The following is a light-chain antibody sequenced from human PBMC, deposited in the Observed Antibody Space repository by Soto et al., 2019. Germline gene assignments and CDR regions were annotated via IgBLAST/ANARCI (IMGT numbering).Light chain of an antibody. V-gene: IGLV2-14*01. J-gene: IGLJ1*01. Sequence: QSVLTQPASVSGSPGQSITISCTGSSSDVGGYNSVSWYQQNPGKAPKLMIYEVSNRPSGVSNRFSGSKSGNTASLTISGLQAEDEADYYCSSYTSSTNYVFGTGTKLTVL. CDR3: SSYTSSTNYV. CDR1: SSDVGGYNS. CDR2: EVS.